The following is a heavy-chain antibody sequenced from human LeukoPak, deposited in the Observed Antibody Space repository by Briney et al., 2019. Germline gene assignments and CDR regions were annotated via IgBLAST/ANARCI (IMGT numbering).Heavy chain of an antibody. V-gene: IGHV4-34*01. CDR2: INHSGST. CDR3: ARASYSSSWPSYYYYGMDV. J-gene: IGHJ6*02. Sequence: PSETLSLTCAVYGGSFSGYYWSWIRQPPGKGLEWIGEINHSGSTNYNPSLKSRVTISVHTSKNQFSLKLSSVTAADAAVYYCARASYSSSWPSYYYYGMDVWGQGTTVTVSS. CDR1: GGSFSGYY. D-gene: IGHD6-13*01.